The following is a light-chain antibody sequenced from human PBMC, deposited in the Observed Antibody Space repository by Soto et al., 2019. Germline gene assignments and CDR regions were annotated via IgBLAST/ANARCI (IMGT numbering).Light chain of an antibody. Sequence: QSVLTQPRSVSGSPGQSVTISCTGTSSDVGGYNYVSWYQQHPGKAPKLIIYDVNERPSGVPDRFSGSKSGNTASLTISGLQAEDEADYYCCSYAGSYSLYVFGTGTKLTVL. J-gene: IGLJ1*01. V-gene: IGLV2-11*01. CDR2: DVN. CDR3: CSYAGSYSLYV. CDR1: SSDVGGYNY.